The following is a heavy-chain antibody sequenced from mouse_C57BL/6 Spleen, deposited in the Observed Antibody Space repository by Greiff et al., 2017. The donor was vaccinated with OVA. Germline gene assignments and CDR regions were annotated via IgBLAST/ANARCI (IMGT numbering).Heavy chain of an antibody. D-gene: IGHD2-10*02. CDR1: GYTFTSYW. CDR3: AGGYGKAWFAY. V-gene: IGHV1-59*01. CDR2: IDPSDSYT. J-gene: IGHJ3*01. Sequence: VKLQQPGAELVRPGTSVKLSCKASGYTFTSYWMHWVKQRPGQGLEWIGVIDPSDSYTNYNQKFKGKATLTVDTSSSTAYMQLSSLTSEDSAVYYCAGGYGKAWFAYWGQGTLVTVSA.